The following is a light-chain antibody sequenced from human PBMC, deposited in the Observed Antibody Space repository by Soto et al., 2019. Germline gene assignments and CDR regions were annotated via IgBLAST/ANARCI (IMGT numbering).Light chain of an antibody. Sequence: DIQMTQSPSTLSGSVGDRVTITCRASQTISSWLAWYQQKPGKAPKLLIYKASTLKSGVPSRFSVSGSGTELTLTISSLQPDDFATYYCQHYNSYSEAFGQGTKVDIK. CDR2: KAS. CDR1: QTISSW. V-gene: IGKV1-5*03. CDR3: QHYNSYSEA. J-gene: IGKJ1*01.